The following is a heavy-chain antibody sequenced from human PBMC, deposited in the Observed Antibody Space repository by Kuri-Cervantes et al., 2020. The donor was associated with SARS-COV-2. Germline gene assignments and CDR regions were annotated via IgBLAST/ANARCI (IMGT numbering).Heavy chain of an antibody. V-gene: IGHV4-38-2*01. CDR1: GYSISSGYY. CDR3: ASRGGYSYGYPPTDYYMDV. D-gene: IGHD5-18*01. Sequence: SETLSLTCAVSGYSISSGYYWGWIWQPPGKGLEWIGSIYHSGSTYYNPSLKSRVTISVDTSKNQFSLKLSSVTAADTAVYYCASRGGYSYGYPPTDYYMDVWGKGTTVTVSS. CDR2: IYHSGST. J-gene: IGHJ6*03.